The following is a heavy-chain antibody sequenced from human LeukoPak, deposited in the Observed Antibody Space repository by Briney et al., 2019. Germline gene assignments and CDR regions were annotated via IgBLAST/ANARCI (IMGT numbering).Heavy chain of an antibody. CDR3: ARIRDMGYYYMDV. Sequence: GASVKVSCKASGYTFTGYYMHWVRRAPGQGLEWMGWINPNSGGTNYAQKFQGRVTMTRDTSISTAYMELSRLRSDDTAVYYCARIRDMGYYYMDVWGKGTTVTISS. V-gene: IGHV1-2*02. D-gene: IGHD2-15*01. CDR1: GYTFTGYY. CDR2: INPNSGGT. J-gene: IGHJ6*03.